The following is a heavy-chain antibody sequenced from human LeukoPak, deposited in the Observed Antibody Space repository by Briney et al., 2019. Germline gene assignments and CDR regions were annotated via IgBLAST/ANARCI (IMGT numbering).Heavy chain of an antibody. CDR3: AKGPGYSSSWYTGLDY. D-gene: IGHD6-13*01. Sequence: GSLRLSCAASGFPFSTSGMHWVRQAPGKGLEWVAFIRFDGSNKYYADSVKGRFTISRDNSKITLYLQMNSLRAEDTAVYYCAKGPGYSSSWYTGLDYWGQGTLVTVSS. J-gene: IGHJ4*02. CDR2: IRFDGSNK. CDR1: GFPFSTSG. V-gene: IGHV3-30*02.